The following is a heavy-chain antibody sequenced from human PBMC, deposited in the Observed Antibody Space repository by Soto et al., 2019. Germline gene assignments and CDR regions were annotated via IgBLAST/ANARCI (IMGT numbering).Heavy chain of an antibody. CDR2: ISGSGGST. D-gene: IGHD3-22*01. V-gene: IGHV3-23*01. CDR3: AKDKLVGTMIGVAYYGCCS. Sequence: PGGTLRLSCAASGFTFSSYAMSWVRQAPGKGLEWVSAISGSGGSTYYADSVKGRFTISRDNSKNTLYLQMNSLRAEDTAVYYFAKDKLVGTMIGVAYYGCCSWGQGRRCTVAS. CDR1: GFTFSSYA. J-gene: IGHJ6*01.